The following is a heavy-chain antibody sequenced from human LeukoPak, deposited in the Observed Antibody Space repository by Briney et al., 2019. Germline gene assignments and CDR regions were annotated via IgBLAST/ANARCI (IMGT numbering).Heavy chain of an antibody. CDR3: AGAGGGYNLDY. J-gene: IGHJ4*02. CDR1: GGSVSSYY. V-gene: IGHV4-59*02. Sequence: SETLSLTCSVSGGSVSSYYWSWIRQPPGKGLEWIGYICDSGSTNYNPSLRSRVTMSQDTSKNQFSLKLSSVTAADTAVYYRAGAGGGYNLDYWGQGTLVTVPS. D-gene: IGHD5-24*01. CDR2: ICDSGST.